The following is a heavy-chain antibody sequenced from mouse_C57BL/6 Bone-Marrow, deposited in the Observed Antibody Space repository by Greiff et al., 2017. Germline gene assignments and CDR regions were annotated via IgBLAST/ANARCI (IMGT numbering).Heavy chain of an antibody. CDR2: IDPENGDT. CDR1: GFNIKDDY. V-gene: IGHV14-4*01. Sequence: EVQLQQSGAELVRPGASVKLSCTASGFNIKDDYMTWVKQRPEQGLEWIGWIDPENGDTEYASKCQGKATITADTSSNQAYLQLRRLTSEDPAVYYFTLGSFSYWGQGTLVTVSA. CDR3: TLGSFSY. J-gene: IGHJ3*01.